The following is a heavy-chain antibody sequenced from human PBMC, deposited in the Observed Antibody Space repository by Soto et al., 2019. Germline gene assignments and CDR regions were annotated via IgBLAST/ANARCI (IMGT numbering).Heavy chain of an antibody. CDR3: ARGRYFDWLAFDD. Sequence: QVPLVESGGGLVKPGGSLRLSCAASGFTFSDSYVSWIRQAPGKGLEWVSYISGNSRYTNYAVSVKGRFTISRDNAKNSLFLKMNSRGAGDTAVYYCARGRYFDWLAFDDWGQGSLVTVSS. CDR2: ISGNSRYT. D-gene: IGHD3-9*01. J-gene: IGHJ4*02. V-gene: IGHV3-11*05. CDR1: GFTFSDSY.